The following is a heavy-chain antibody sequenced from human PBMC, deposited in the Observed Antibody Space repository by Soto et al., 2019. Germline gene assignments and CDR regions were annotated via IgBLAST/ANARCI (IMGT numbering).Heavy chain of an antibody. CDR2: ISGSGGSK. Sequence: PGGSLRLSCAASGFTFSSYAMSWVRQAPGKGLEWVSAISGSGGSKYYADSVKGRFTVSRDNSKSTLYLQMNSLRTEDAAVYYCAKGGWYTSSSRSDYWGQGTLVTVSS. V-gene: IGHV3-23*01. CDR3: AKGGWYTSSSRSDY. J-gene: IGHJ4*02. D-gene: IGHD6-6*01. CDR1: GFTFSSYA.